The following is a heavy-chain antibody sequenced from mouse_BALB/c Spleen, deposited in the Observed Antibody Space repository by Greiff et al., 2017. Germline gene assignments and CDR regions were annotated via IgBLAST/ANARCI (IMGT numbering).Heavy chain of an antibody. J-gene: IGHJ4*01. V-gene: IGHV14-3*02. CDR3: ARVYYRYDVDYYAMDY. CDR1: GFNIKDTY. Sequence: DVKLQESGAELVKPGASVKLSCTASGFNIKDTYMHWVKQRPEQGLEWIGRIDPANGNTKYDPKFQGKATITADTSSNTAYLQLSSLTSEDTAVYYCARVYYRYDVDYYAMDYWGQGTSVTVSS. CDR2: IDPANGNT. D-gene: IGHD2-14*01.